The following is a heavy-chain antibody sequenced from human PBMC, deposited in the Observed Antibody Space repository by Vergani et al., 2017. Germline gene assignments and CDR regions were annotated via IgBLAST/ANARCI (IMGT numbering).Heavy chain of an antibody. Sequence: QVQLQQWGAGLLKPSETLSLTCAVSGAAFNSYYWAWIRQSPGRGLEWIGEIDDKGKSSRNPTLKSRVTISVDEPKRQFSLKVTSVTAADSAMYYCVRRDFWVGPRTFDAWGAGTPVIVSS. V-gene: IGHV4-34*01. CDR1: GAAFNSYY. CDR3: VRRDFWVGPRTFDA. D-gene: IGHD3-3*01. CDR2: IDDKGKS. J-gene: IGHJ3*01.